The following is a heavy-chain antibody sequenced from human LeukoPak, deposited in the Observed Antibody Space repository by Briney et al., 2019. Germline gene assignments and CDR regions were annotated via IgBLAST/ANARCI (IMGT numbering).Heavy chain of an antibody. J-gene: IGHJ6*02. CDR2: MNPNSGNT. CDR1: GYTFTSYD. V-gene: IGHV1-8*01. Sequence: GASVKVSCKASGYTFTSYDINWVRQATGQGLEWMGWMNPNSGNTGYAQKFQGRVTMTRNTSIGTAYMELSSLRSEDTAVYYCARDRYYDFWSGYFTSYYYGMDVWGQGTTVTVSS. D-gene: IGHD3-3*01. CDR3: ARDRYYDFWSGYFTSYYYGMDV.